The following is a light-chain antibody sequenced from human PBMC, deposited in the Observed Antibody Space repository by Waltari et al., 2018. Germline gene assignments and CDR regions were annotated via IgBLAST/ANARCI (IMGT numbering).Light chain of an antibody. J-gene: IGKJ1*01. CDR2: DAS. Sequence: DIQMTQSPSSLSASVGDRVTIACRASEDIDNSLAWYQQNPGKAPKLLLYDASRLESGVPSRFSGSGSGTDFTLTNSSLQPGDFATYYCQQYYSSPRTFGLGTRVEIK. CDR3: QQYYSSPRT. CDR1: EDIDNS. V-gene: IGKV1-NL1*01.